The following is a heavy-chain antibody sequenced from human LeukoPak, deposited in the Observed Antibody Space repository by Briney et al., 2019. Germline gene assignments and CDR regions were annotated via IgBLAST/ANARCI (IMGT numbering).Heavy chain of an antibody. D-gene: IGHD3-22*01. CDR2: IIPIYGSP. Sequence: ASVKVSCKASGGSSTFTSHAITWVRQAPGQGLEWMAGIIPIYGSPSYAQRFQGRVTITSDESARTVYMELSSLRSEDTAVYYCAGFFYDNSHDAFDLWGQGTMVTVSS. CDR3: AGFFYDNSHDAFDL. V-gene: IGHV1-69*13. J-gene: IGHJ3*01. CDR1: GGSSTFTSHA.